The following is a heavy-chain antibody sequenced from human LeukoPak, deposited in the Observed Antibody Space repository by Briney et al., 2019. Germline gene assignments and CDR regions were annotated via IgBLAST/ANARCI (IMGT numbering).Heavy chain of an antibody. D-gene: IGHD6-19*01. J-gene: IGHJ6*02. Sequence: GSLRLSCAASGFPFSSYAMSWVRQAPGKGLEWVSAISGSGRSTYFADSVKGRFTISRDNSKNTLHLQMNSLRAEDTALYYCAKAGETYSSGWYAMDVWGQGTTVTVSS. CDR2: ISGSGRST. V-gene: IGHV3-23*01. CDR1: GFPFSSYA. CDR3: AKAGETYSSGWYAMDV.